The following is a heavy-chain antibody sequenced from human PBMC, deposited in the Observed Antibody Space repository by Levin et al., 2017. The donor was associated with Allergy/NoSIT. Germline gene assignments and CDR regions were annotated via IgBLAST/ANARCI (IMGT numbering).Heavy chain of an antibody. CDR1: GFTFSSYW. CDR2: INSDGSST. J-gene: IGHJ4*02. CDR3: ASLASLRAPSVY. Sequence: ETLSLTCAASGFTFSSYWMHWVRQAPGKGLVWVSRINSDGSSTSYADSVKGRFTISRDNAKNTLYLQMNSLRAEDTAVYYCASLASLRAPSVYWGQGTLVTVSS. V-gene: IGHV3-74*01.